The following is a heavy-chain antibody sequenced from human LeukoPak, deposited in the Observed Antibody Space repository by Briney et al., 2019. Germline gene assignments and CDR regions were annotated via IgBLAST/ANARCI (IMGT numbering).Heavy chain of an antibody. CDR1: GFTFSSYA. V-gene: IGHV3-64*01. J-gene: IGHJ4*02. CDR3: ARGGWYTYFDY. CDR2: ISSNGGST. D-gene: IGHD6-19*01. Sequence: GGSLRLSCAASGFTFSSYAMHWVRQAPGKGLEYVSAISSNGGSTYYANSVKGRFTISRDNSKNTLYLQMGSLRAEDMAVYYCARGGWYTYFDYWGQGTLVTVSS.